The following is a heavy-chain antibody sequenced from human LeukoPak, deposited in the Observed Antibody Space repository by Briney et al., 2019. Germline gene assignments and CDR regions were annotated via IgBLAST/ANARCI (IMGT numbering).Heavy chain of an antibody. V-gene: IGHV4-4*07. CDR3: VNGYYYEGYYFDY. CDR1: GGSISSYY. D-gene: IGHD3-22*01. J-gene: IGHJ4*02. Sequence: SETLSLTGTVSGGSISSYYWSWIRQPAGKGLEWIGRIYTSGSTNYNPSLKSRVTMSVDTSKNQFSLKLSSVTAAHTAVYYCVNGYYYEGYYFDYWGQGTLVTVSS. CDR2: IYTSGST.